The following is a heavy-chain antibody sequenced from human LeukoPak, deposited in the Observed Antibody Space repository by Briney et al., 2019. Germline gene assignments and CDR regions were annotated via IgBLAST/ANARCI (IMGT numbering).Heavy chain of an antibody. D-gene: IGHD4-17*01. CDR1: GGSISSYY. CDR2: IYYSGST. V-gene: IGHV4-59*01. Sequence: PETLSLTCTVSGGSISSYYWSWIRQPPGKGLEWIGYIYYSGSTNYNPSLKSRVTISVDTSKNQFSLKLSSVTAADTAVYYCARDSGYGEPFDYWGQGTLVTVSS. J-gene: IGHJ4*02. CDR3: ARDSGYGEPFDY.